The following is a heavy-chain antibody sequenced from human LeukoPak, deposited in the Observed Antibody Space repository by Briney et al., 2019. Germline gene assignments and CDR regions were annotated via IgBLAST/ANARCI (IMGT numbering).Heavy chain of an antibody. V-gene: IGHV3-72*01. CDR1: GFTFDDYG. Sequence: GGSLRLSCAASGFTFDDYGMSWVRQAPGKGLEWVGRSRNKANSYTTEYAASVKGRFTISRDDSKNSLYLQMNSLKTEDTAVYYCARVVGYGSGSYGPFDTFDYWGQGTLVTVSS. J-gene: IGHJ4*02. D-gene: IGHD3-10*01. CDR3: ARVVGYGSGSYGPFDTFDY. CDR2: SRNKANSYTT.